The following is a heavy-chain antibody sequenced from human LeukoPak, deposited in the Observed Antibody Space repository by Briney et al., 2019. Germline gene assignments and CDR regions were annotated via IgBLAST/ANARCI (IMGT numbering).Heavy chain of an antibody. Sequence: GGSLRLSCAASGFTFSSYGMHWVRQAPGKGLEWVAFIRYDGSNKYYADSVKGRFTISRDNAKNSLYLQMNSLRAEDTALYYCARGSRYFDWLPPDYWGQGTLVTVSS. CDR2: IRYDGSNK. V-gene: IGHV3-30*02. CDR3: ARGSRYFDWLPPDY. D-gene: IGHD3-9*01. J-gene: IGHJ4*02. CDR1: GFTFSSYG.